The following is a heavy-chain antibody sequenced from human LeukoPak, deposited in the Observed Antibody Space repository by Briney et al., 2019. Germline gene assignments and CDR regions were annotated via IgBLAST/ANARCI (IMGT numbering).Heavy chain of an antibody. D-gene: IGHD3-10*01. CDR2: ISWNGGSI. V-gene: IGHV3-9*01. J-gene: IGHJ4*02. CDR3: AKDIQLRGPNIRGSYYNY. Sequence: GGSLRLSCAASGFTFDDYAMHWVRQAPGKGLEWVSGISWNGGSIGYADSVKGRFTISRDNAKNSLYLQMNSLRAEDTALYYCAKDIQLRGPNIRGSYYNYWGQGTLVTVSS. CDR1: GFTFDDYA.